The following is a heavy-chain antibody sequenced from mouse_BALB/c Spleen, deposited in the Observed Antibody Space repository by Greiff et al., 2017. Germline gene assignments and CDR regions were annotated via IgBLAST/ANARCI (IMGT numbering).Heavy chain of an antibody. D-gene: IGHD2-14*01. CDR3: ARGAYYRYDGFAY. CDR2: SRNKANDYTT. J-gene: IGHJ3*01. Sequence: EVKLMESGGGLVQPGGSLRLSCATSGFTFSDFYMEWVRQPPGKRLEWIAASRNKANDYTTEYSASVKGRFIVSRDTSQSILYLQMNALRAEDTAIYYCARGAYYRYDGFAYWGQGTLVTVSA. CDR1: GFTFSDFY. V-gene: IGHV7-1*02.